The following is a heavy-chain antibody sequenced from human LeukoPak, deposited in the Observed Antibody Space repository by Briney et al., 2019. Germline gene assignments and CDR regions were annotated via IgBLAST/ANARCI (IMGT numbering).Heavy chain of an antibody. D-gene: IGHD2-21*02. V-gene: IGHV3-30*02. CDR2: IRYDGSNK. J-gene: IGHJ4*02. CDR3: AKDLAPHIVVVTAIGDY. CDR1: GFTFSSYG. Sequence: GGSLRLSCAASGFTFSSYGMHWVRQAPGKGLEWVAFIRYDGSNKYYADSVKGRFTISRDNSKNTLYLQMNSLRAEDTAVYYCAKDLAPHIVVVTAIGDYWGQGTLVTVSS.